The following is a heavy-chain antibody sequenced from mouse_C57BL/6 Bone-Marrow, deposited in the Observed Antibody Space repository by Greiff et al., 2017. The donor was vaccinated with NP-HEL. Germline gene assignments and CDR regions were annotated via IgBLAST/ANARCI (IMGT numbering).Heavy chain of an antibody. V-gene: IGHV5-4*03. CDR1: GFTFSSYA. CDR2: ISDGGSYT. CDR3: AREWDDGDHQAWFAY. Sequence: EVKLMESGGGLVKPGGSLKLSCAASGFTFSSYAMSWVRQTPEKRLEWVATISDGGSYTYYPDNVKGRFTISRDNAKNHLYLQRSHLKSKDTAMYYCAREWDDGDHQAWFAYWGQGTLVTVSA. J-gene: IGHJ3*01. D-gene: IGHD2-13*01.